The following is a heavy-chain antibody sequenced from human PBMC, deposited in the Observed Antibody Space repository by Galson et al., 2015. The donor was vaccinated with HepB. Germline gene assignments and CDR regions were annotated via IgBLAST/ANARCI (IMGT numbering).Heavy chain of an antibody. V-gene: IGHV2-70*11. Sequence: PALVKPTQTLTLTCAFSGFSLSSRGMCVSWIRQPPGKALEWLARIDWDDDEYYSPFLRTRLTISKDTSRNQGVLTMTNMDPVDTARYYCARTLLNTETTDYFYYGMDVWGQGTTVTVSS. CDR3: ARTLLNTETTDYFYYGMDV. CDR1: GFSLSSRGMC. D-gene: IGHD4-17*01. CDR2: IDWDDDE. J-gene: IGHJ6*01.